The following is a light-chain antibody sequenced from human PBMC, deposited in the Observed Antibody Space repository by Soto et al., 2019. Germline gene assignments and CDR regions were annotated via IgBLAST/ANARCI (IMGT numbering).Light chain of an antibody. CDR1: QSVSSS. J-gene: IGKJ1*01. Sequence: EIVLTQSPATLSLSPGERATLSCRASQSVSSSLAWYQQKPGQAPRLLIYDASNRATGIPARFSGSGSGTDFTLTISSLEPEDFAVYYCQQSSNWPPWTFGQGTKVEI. V-gene: IGKV3-11*01. CDR2: DAS. CDR3: QQSSNWPPWT.